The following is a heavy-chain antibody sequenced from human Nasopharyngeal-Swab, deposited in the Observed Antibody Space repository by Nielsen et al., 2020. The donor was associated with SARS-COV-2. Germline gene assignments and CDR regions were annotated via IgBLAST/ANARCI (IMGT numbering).Heavy chain of an antibody. CDR2: VSSTSSYI. CDR3: ARDRGEDSSGFVDAFDI. D-gene: IGHD3-22*01. V-gene: IGHV3-21*01. CDR1: GFTFSSYS. Sequence: GESLKISCAASGFTFSSYSMNWVRQAPGKGLEWVSSVSSTSSYIYYADSLKGRFTISRDNAKNSLYLQLNSLRAEDTAVYYCARDRGEDSSGFVDAFDIWGQGTMVTVSS. J-gene: IGHJ3*02.